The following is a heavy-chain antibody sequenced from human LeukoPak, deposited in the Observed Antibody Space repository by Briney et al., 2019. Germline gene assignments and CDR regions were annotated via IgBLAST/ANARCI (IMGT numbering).Heavy chain of an antibody. Sequence: GGSLRLSCEASGFTFSNAWMSWVRQAPGKGLEWVANIKQDGSEKYYVDSVKGRFTISRDNAKNSLYLQMNSLRAEDTAVYYCARELQLDWGQGTLVTVSS. J-gene: IGHJ4*02. D-gene: IGHD1-1*01. CDR1: GFTFSNAW. V-gene: IGHV3-7*04. CDR3: ARELQLD. CDR2: IKQDGSEK.